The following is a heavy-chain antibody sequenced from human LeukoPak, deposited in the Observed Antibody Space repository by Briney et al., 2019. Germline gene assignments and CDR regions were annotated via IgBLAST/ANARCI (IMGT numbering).Heavy chain of an antibody. CDR2: IYYSGST. V-gene: IGHV4-30-4*01. CDR1: GGSISSGDYY. Sequence: PSETLSLTCTVSGGSISSGDYYWSWIRQPPGKGLEWIGYIYYSGSTYYNPSLKSRVTISVDTSKNQFSLKLSSVTAADTAVYYCASNAYCGGDCYSFHFDYWGQGTLVTVSS. D-gene: IGHD2-21*02. CDR3: ASNAYCGGDCYSFHFDY. J-gene: IGHJ4*02.